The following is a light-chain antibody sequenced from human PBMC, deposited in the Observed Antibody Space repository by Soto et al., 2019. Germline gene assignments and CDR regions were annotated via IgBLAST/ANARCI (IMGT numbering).Light chain of an antibody. V-gene: IGKV1-5*03. CDR2: KAS. CDR1: QSISSW. J-gene: IGKJ1*01. Sequence: SASPLSASVGDIVTITCRASQSISSWLAWYQQKPGKAHRLLIYKASTLEIGVPSRFSGSGSGTEFTLTISSLQPDDVAIYYCQQDKEHSWRLGQGTKAEIK. CDR3: QQDKEHSWR.